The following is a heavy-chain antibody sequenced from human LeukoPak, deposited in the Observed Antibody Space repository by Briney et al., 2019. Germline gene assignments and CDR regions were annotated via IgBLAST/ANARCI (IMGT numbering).Heavy chain of an antibody. D-gene: IGHD3-10*01. CDR2: VYYSGTT. Sequence: SETLSLTCTVSGGSMSSRYWSWIRQPPGKGLEWIGYVYYSGTTNSNPSLKSRVTISVDTSKNQFSLNLRSVTAADAAVYYCARDVARSGDLFGWFDPWGQGTLVIVSS. J-gene: IGHJ5*02. CDR1: GGSMSSRY. V-gene: IGHV4-59*11. CDR3: ARDVARSGDLFGWFDP.